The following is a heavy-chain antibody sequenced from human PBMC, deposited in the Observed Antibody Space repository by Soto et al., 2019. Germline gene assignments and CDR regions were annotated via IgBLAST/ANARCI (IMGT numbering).Heavy chain of an antibody. CDR1: GYTFINYY. Sequence: ASGKVCCKASGYTFINYYVHWVRQAPGQGLEWMGMINPIGGRTTYPQKFQGRVTMTRDTSTSTVYVELSSLRSDDTAVFYCAREKASTSLLTHYYYAMDVWAQGPTVTVSS. J-gene: IGHJ6*02. CDR2: INPIGGRT. CDR3: AREKASTSLLTHYYYAMDV. V-gene: IGHV1-46*01.